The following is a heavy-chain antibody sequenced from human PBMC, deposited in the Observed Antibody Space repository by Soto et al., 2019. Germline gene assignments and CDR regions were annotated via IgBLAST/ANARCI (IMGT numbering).Heavy chain of an antibody. Sequence: SETLSVTCTVSGGSISVYYWNWIRQSPGKGLEWIGYISYSGTTKYNPSLKSRVTISVDTSKNQFSLKLSSVTAADTAVYYCARSRRNYFDPWGQATTVSSPQ. J-gene: IGHJ5*02. V-gene: IGHV4-59*01. CDR2: ISYSGTT. CDR1: GGSISVYY. CDR3: ARSRRNYFDP.